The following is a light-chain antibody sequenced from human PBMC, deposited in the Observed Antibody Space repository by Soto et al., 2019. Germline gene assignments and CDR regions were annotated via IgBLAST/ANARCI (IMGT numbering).Light chain of an antibody. J-gene: IGLJ1*01. V-gene: IGLV2-14*01. Sequence: QSALTQPASVSGSPGQSITISCTGTSSDVGRYNFVSWYQQHPGKAPKLMISDVSNRPSGISNRFSGSKSGNTASLTISGLQDEDEADYYCSSYTSSSTRVFGTGTKLTVL. CDR2: DVS. CDR3: SSYTSSSTRV. CDR1: SSDVGRYNF.